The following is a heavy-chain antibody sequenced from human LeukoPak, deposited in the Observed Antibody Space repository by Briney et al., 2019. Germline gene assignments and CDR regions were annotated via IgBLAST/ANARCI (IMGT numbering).Heavy chain of an antibody. CDR3: ARDRRYCSSTSCPDHGMDV. Sequence: SGTLSLTCAVSGVSISSGGYYWSWIRQHPGKGLEWVMYIYYSGSTYYNPSLKSRVTISVDTSKIQFSLKLSSVTAADTAVYYWARDRRYCSSTSCPDHGMDVWGQGTTVTVSS. V-gene: IGHV4-31*11. CDR2: IYYSGST. J-gene: IGHJ6*02. D-gene: IGHD2-2*01. CDR1: GVSISSGGYY.